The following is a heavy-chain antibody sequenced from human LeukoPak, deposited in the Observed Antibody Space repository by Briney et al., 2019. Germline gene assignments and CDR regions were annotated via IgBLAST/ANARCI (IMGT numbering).Heavy chain of an antibody. CDR3: ARPLITGTLDY. Sequence: GASVKVSCKASGYTFASYAMHWVRQAPGQRLEWMGWINAGNGNTKYSQKFQGRVTITRDTSASTAYMELSSLRSEDMAVYYCARPLITGTLDYWGQGTLVTVSS. D-gene: IGHD1-20*01. V-gene: IGHV1-3*01. CDR2: INAGNGNT. J-gene: IGHJ4*02. CDR1: GYTFASYA.